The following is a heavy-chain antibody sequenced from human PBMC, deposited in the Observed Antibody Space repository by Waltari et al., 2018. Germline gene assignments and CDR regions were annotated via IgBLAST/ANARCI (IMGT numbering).Heavy chain of an antibody. D-gene: IGHD3-3*01. Sequence: QVQLVQSGAEVKKPGSSVKVSCKASGGTFSSYAISWVRQAPGQGLEWMGGIIPIFGTANYAQKFQGRVTITTDESTSTAYMELSSLRSEDTAVYYCARGGITIFGVVTSHPTQGPHSWFDPWGQGTLVTVSS. V-gene: IGHV1-69*05. CDR3: ARGGITIFGVVTSHPTQGPHSWFDP. CDR1: GGTFSSYA. J-gene: IGHJ5*02. CDR2: IIPIFGTA.